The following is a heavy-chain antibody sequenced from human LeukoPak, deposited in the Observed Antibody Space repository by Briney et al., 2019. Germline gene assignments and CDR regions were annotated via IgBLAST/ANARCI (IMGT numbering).Heavy chain of an antibody. CDR1: GGSISSSSYY. V-gene: IGHV4-39*01. CDR2: IYYSGST. J-gene: IGHJ4*02. CDR3: ARGGIVVVPAASFFDY. D-gene: IGHD2-2*01. Sequence: SETLSLTCTVSGGSISSSSYYWGWIRQPPGKGLEWIGSIYYSGSTYYNPSLKSRVTISVDTSKNQFSLKLSSVTAADTAVYYCARGGIVVVPAASFFDYWGQGTLITVSS.